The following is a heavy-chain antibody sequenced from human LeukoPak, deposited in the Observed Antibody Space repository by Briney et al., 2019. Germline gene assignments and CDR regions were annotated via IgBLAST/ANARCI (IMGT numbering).Heavy chain of an antibody. CDR3: TREAWRPYLDY. Sequence: GGSLRLSCTASGFIFRPHAMSWVRQAPGKGLEWLSTITITDGGAYYIDSVKGRFTMSRDNSKNTLYLQMNSLRAEDTAVYYCTREAWRPYLDYWGQGTLVTVSS. J-gene: IGHJ4*02. D-gene: IGHD3-3*01. V-gene: IGHV3-23*01. CDR1: GFIFRPHA. CDR2: ITITDGGA.